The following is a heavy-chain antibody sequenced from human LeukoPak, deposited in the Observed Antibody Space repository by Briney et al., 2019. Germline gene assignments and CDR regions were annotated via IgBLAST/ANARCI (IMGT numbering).Heavy chain of an antibody. J-gene: IGHJ5*02. D-gene: IGHD3-10*01. CDR1: GYTFTSYG. V-gene: IGHV1-18*01. Sequence: ASVKVSCKASGYTFTSYGISWVRQAPGQGLEWMGWISAYNGNTNYAQKLQGRVTMTTDTSTSTAYMELRSLRSDDTAVYYCARDPSITMVRGVIENNWFDHWGQGTLVTVSS. CDR2: ISAYNGNT. CDR3: ARDPSITMVRGVIENNWFDH.